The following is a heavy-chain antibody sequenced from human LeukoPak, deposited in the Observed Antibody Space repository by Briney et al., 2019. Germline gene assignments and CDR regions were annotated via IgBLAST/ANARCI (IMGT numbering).Heavy chain of an antibody. V-gene: IGHV1-18*01. CDR1: GYTFTSYG. D-gene: IGHD3-9*01. J-gene: IGHJ4*02. CDR2: ISAYNGNT. CDR3: ARDLAPPTYYDMLTGYWKYSSGWYYMDY. Sequence: ASVKVSCKASGYTFTSYGISWVRQAPGQGLEWMGWISAYNGNTNYAQKLQGRVTMTTDTSTSTAYMELRSLRSDDTAVYYCARDLAPPTYYDMLTGYWKYSSGWYYMDYWGQGTLVTVSS.